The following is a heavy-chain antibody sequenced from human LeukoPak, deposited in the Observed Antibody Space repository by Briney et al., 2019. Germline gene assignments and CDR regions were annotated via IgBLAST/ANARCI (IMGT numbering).Heavy chain of an antibody. D-gene: IGHD2-8*01. Sequence: SETLSLTCNVSGGSISSYYRSWIRQPPGKGLEWIGYVYYTGSSKYNPSLKSRVAISVDTSKNQFSLKLRSVTAADTAVYYCARSWGMPPYYFDYWGRGTLVTVSS. CDR2: VYYTGSS. CDR1: GGSISSYY. J-gene: IGHJ4*02. V-gene: IGHV4-59*08. CDR3: ARSWGMPPYYFDY.